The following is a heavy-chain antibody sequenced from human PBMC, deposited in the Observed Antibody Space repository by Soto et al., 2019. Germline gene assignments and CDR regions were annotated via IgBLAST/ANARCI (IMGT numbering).Heavy chain of an antibody. CDR2: IIPIFNST. D-gene: IGHD2-2*02. Sequence: SVKVSCKVSGSRFSNYVISLVRQAPGHGLEWLGRIIPIFNSTKYAQSFQGRVTITADKSTSTASLELSSLRSDDTAVYYCAREGRGKKAGYNGLVSLGYWGQGTLVTVSS. J-gene: IGHJ4*02. V-gene: IGHV1-69*06. CDR1: GSRFSNYV. CDR3: AREGRGKKAGYNGLVSLGY.